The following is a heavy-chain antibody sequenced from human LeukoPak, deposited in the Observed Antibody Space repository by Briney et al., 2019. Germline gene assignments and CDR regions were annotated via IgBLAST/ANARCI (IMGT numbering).Heavy chain of an antibody. CDR3: ARRRDGYNSDFNWFDP. V-gene: IGHV5-51*01. CDR2: IYPGDSDT. CDR1: GYSFTSYW. Sequence: GESLQISCKGSGYSFTSYWIGWVRQMPGKGLEWMGIIYPGDSDTRYSPSFQGQVTISADKSISTAYLQWSSLKASDTAMYYCARRRDGYNSDFNWFDPWGQGTLVTVSS. D-gene: IGHD5-24*01. J-gene: IGHJ5*02.